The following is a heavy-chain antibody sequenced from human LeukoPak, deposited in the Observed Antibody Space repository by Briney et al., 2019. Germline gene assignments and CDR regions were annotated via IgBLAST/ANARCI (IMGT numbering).Heavy chain of an antibody. CDR3: ARDTSEGDYAWWFDP. Sequence: GASVKVSCKASGYSFTSHYMHWVRQAPGQGLEWMGLINPRGTATRYAESLQGRLTLTRDLSTSTDYMELSSLRSDDTAVYFCARDTSEGDYAWWFDPWGQGTLVTVAS. CDR2: INPRGTAT. J-gene: IGHJ5*02. D-gene: IGHD3-16*01. V-gene: IGHV1-46*01. CDR1: GYSFTSHY.